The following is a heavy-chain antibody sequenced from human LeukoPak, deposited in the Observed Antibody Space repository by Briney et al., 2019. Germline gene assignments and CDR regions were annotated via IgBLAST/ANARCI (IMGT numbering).Heavy chain of an antibody. CDR1: GGSISSSSYY. D-gene: IGHD2-15*01. Sequence: PSETLSLTCTVSGGSISSSSYYWGWIRQPPGKGLEWIGSIYYSGSTYYNPSLKSRVTISVDTSKNQFSLKLSSVTAADTAVYYCARAYIVVVVAAGPSWFDPWGQGTLVTVSS. CDR2: IYYSGST. J-gene: IGHJ5*02. V-gene: IGHV4-39*01. CDR3: ARAYIVVVVAAGPSWFDP.